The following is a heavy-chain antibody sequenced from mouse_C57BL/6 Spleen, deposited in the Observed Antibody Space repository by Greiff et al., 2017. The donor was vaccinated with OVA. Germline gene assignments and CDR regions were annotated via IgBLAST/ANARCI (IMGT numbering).Heavy chain of an antibody. CDR3: TRRGIVTTRGYYYAMDY. Sequence: QVQLKQSGAELVRPGASVTLSCKASGYTFTDYEMHWVKQTPVHGLEWIGAIDPETGGTAYNQKFKGKAILTADKSSSTAYMELRSLTSEDSAVYYCTRRGIVTTRGYYYAMDYWGQGTSVTVSS. CDR1: GYTFTDYE. J-gene: IGHJ4*01. CDR2: IDPETGGT. D-gene: IGHD2-5*01. V-gene: IGHV1-15*01.